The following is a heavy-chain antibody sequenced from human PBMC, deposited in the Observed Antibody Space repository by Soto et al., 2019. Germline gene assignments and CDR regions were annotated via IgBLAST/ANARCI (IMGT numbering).Heavy chain of an antibody. D-gene: IGHD6-13*01. CDR1: GFTFSSYA. CDR3: ARPFGAGNYYYYCGMDV. Sequence: GGSLRLSCAASGFTFSSYAMHWVRQAPGKGLEWVAVISYDGSNKYYADSVKGRFTISRDNSKNTLYLQMNSLRAEDTAVYYCARPFGAGNYYYYCGMDVWGQGTTVTVSS. V-gene: IGHV3-30-3*01. CDR2: ISYDGSNK. J-gene: IGHJ6*02.